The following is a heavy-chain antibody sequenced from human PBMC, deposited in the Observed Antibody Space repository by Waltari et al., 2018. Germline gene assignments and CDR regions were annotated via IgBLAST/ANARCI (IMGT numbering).Heavy chain of an antibody. CDR3: TRGGNYYFDY. D-gene: IGHD5-12*01. J-gene: IGHJ4*02. CDR1: GFTFSSSW. CDR2: INPDGRTT. Sequence: EVQLVESGGGLLQPGGSLRLSCAASGFTFSSSWIHWVRQPPGKGLGWVSRINPDGRTTNYADAVGGRFTISRDNAQYTVYLEMNSLRAEDTAVYFCTRGGNYYFDYWGRGTLVTVSS. V-gene: IGHV3-74*01.